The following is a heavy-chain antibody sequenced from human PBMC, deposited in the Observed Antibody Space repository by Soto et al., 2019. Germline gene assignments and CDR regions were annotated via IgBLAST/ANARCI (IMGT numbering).Heavy chain of an antibody. Sequence: QVQLVESGGGLVQPGGSLRLSCTASGFTFSDYYMTWIRQAPGKGLESVSYISSSGTRMYYADSVKGRFTISRDNGKNSLYLQLNSLRAEDTAVYYCAREYYDVLTDYYRYYYIDVLGKGITVTVSS. CDR1: GFTFSDYY. J-gene: IGHJ6*03. D-gene: IGHD3-9*01. V-gene: IGHV3-11*01. CDR3: AREYYDVLTDYYRYYYIDV. CDR2: ISSSGTRM.